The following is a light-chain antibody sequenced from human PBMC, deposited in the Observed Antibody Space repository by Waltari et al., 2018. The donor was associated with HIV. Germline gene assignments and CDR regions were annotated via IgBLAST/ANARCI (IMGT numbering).Light chain of an antibody. CDR2: DDS. J-gene: IGLJ2*01. CDR1: NLGSKS. V-gene: IGLV3-21*02. Sequence: SYVLTQPPSVSVAPGQTARITCGGHNLGSKSVHWYQQKPGQAPVLVVYDDSDRPSGIPERFSGSNSGNTATLTISRVEAGDEADYYCQVWDSSSDHTRVFGGGTKLTVL. CDR3: QVWDSSSDHTRV.